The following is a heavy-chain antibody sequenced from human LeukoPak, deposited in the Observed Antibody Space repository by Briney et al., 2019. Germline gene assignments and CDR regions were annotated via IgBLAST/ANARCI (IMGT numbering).Heavy chain of an antibody. D-gene: IGHD6-19*01. J-gene: IGHJ4*02. CDR1: GASITTYY. CDR2: ISYSGST. CDR3: TGSSGWSGVLDY. V-gene: IGHV4-59*01. Sequence: SATLSLTCTVSGASITTYYWSWIRQPPGKGLEWIGYISYSGSTNNNPSLKSRVTTSLDTSKNQLSLKVTSVTAADSAVYYCTGSSGWSGVLDYWGQGTLVTVSS.